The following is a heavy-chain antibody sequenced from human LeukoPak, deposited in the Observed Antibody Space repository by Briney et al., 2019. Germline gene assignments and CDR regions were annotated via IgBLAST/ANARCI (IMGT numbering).Heavy chain of an antibody. J-gene: IGHJ4*02. Sequence: SVKVSCKASGGTFSSYAISWVRQAPGQGLEWMGGIIPIFGTANYAQKFQGRVTITADESTSTAYMELSSLRSEDTAVYYCARDTGMTTVTLFDYWGQGTLVTVSS. V-gene: IGHV1-69*13. CDR1: GGTFSSYA. D-gene: IGHD4-17*01. CDR3: ARDTGMTTVTLFDY. CDR2: IIPIFGTA.